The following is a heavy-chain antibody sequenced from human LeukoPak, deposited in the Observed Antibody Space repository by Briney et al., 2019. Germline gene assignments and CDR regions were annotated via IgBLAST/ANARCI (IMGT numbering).Heavy chain of an antibody. Sequence: ASVKVSCKVSGYTLTELSMHWVRQAPGKGLEWMGGFDPEDGETIYAQKFQGRVTITTDESTSTAYMELSSLRSEDTAVYYCARGYSSPELWYFDLWGRGTLVTVSS. CDR2: FDPEDGET. V-gene: IGHV1-24*01. J-gene: IGHJ2*01. D-gene: IGHD6-13*01. CDR1: GYTLTELS. CDR3: ARGYSSPELWYFDL.